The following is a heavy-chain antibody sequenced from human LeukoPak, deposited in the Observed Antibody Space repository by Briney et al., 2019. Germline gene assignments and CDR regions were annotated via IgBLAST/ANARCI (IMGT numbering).Heavy chain of an antibody. CDR3: AKYGNSGWVIGY. D-gene: IGHD6-19*01. J-gene: IGHJ4*02. CDR1: GGSIGSNY. Sequence: SKTLSLTCTVSGGSIGSNYWTWIRQPPGKGLEYIGYIYYTGGTNYNPSLKSRVTISVDTSKNQFSLKLSSVTAADTAVYFCAKYGNSGWVIGYWGQGTLVTVSS. V-gene: IGHV4-59*08. CDR2: IYYTGGT.